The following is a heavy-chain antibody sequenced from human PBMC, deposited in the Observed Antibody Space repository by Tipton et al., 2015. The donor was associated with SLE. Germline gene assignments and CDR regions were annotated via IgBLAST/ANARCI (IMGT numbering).Heavy chain of an antibody. CDR2: INHSGST. CDR1: GGSFSDYY. J-gene: IGHJ5*02. V-gene: IGHV4-34*01. CDR3: ATEGGNWFDP. Sequence: TLSLTCDVYGGSFSDYYWMWIRQPPGKGLEWIGEINHSGSTICNPSLVSRVTISVDTSKNQFSLKLSSVTAADTAVYYCATEGGNWFDPWGQGILVTVSS. D-gene: IGHD2-15*01.